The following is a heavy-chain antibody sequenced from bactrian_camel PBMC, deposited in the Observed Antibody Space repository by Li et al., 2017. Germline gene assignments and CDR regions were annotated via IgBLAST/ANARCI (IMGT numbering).Heavy chain of an antibody. CDR3: GATRCYGWPPQPDDFEY. CDR2: FERDGRT. D-gene: IGHD3*01. CDR1: PPNYSSFC. V-gene: IGHV3-3*01. J-gene: IGHJ4*01. Sequence: QVQLVESGGGSVQAGGSLRLSCAAVPPNYSSFCMAWFRQGAGKEREAVVVFERDGRTVYADSVKGRFTISKEKDNNTVYLQMDSLKPEDTAIYYCGATRCYGWPPQPDDFEYRGQGTQVTVS.